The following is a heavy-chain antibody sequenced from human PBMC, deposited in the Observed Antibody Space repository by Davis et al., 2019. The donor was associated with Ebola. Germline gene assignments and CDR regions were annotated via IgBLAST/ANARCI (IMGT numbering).Heavy chain of an antibody. CDR1: GFSFSTYA. CDR3: AKDNRNIWSEV. V-gene: IGHV3-23*01. CDR2: LGTSADA. D-gene: IGHD2/OR15-2a*01. J-gene: IGHJ3*01. Sequence: GESLKISCAAPGFSFSTYAMTWVRQAPGKGLEWVSTLGTSADAYHADSVKGRFTISRDNSKNTLYLQMNGLRVEDTAIYYCAKDNRNIWSEVWGQGTMVTVSS.